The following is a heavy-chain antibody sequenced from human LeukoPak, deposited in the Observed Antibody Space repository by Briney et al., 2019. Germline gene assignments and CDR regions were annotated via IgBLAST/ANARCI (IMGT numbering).Heavy chain of an antibody. Sequence: GGSLRLSCAASGFTLSTDSMNWVRQAPGKGLEWISYISYDSAIRYYADSVRGRFTISRDNAKNSLSLQMHSLRAEDTAVYYCVRDNPRCCGVVPVNIDDFWGQGTLVTVSS. D-gene: IGHD2-15*01. CDR1: GFTLSTDS. J-gene: IGHJ4*02. V-gene: IGHV3-48*01. CDR2: ISYDSAIR. CDR3: VRDNPRCCGVVPVNIDDF.